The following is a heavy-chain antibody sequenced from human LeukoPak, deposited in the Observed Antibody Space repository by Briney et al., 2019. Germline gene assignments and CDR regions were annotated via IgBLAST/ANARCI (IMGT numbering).Heavy chain of an antibody. CDR1: GGTFSGYY. CDR2: VNHSVST. V-gene: IGHV4-34*01. J-gene: IGHJ5*02. CDR3: ARGPTGVLIRGTWFDP. D-gene: IGHD3-3*01. Sequence: RPSETLSLTCAVYGGTFSGYYWTWIRQPPGGGLEWIGEVNHSVSTNYNPSLRSRVTISTDTSKNQFSLRLNSVTAADTAVYYCARGPTGVLIRGTWFDPWGQGTLVTVSS.